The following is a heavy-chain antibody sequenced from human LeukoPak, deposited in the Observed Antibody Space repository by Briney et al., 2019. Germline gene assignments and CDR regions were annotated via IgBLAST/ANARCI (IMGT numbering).Heavy chain of an antibody. V-gene: IGHV4-59*01. D-gene: IGHD3-9*01. Sequence: PSETLSLTCTVSGGSICSYYWSWIRQPPGKGLEWIGYIYYSGSTNYNPSLKSRVTISVDTSKNQFSLKLSSVTAADTAVYYCARGYDILTGYLDYWGQGTLVTVSS. J-gene: IGHJ4*02. CDR2: IYYSGST. CDR1: GGSICSYY. CDR3: ARGYDILTGYLDY.